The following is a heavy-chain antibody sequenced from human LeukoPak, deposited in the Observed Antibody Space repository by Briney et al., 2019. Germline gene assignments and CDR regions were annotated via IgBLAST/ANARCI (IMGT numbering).Heavy chain of an antibody. J-gene: IGHJ4*02. CDR3: ARGGSRGFDY. CDR2: ISGGGST. Sequence: PGGSLRLSCAASGFTVHSNYMSWVRQAPGKGLEWVSVISGGGSTYSAASVKGRFTISRDKSNSTLYLQMNSLRAEGTAVYYCARGGSRGFDYWGQGTLVTVSS. CDR1: GFTVHSNY. V-gene: IGHV3-53*01.